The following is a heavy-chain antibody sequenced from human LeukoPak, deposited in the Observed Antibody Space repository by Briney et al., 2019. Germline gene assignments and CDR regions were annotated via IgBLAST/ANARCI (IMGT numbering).Heavy chain of an antibody. CDR1: GFTVSSNY. J-gene: IGHJ4*02. V-gene: IGHV3-30*18. CDR3: AKGGSYWDFDY. CDR2: ISYDGSNK. D-gene: IGHD1-26*01. Sequence: PGGSLRLSCVASGFTVSSNYMSWVRQAPGKGLEWVAVISYDGSNKYYADSVKGRFTISRDNSKNTLYLQMNSLRAEDTAVYYCAKGGSYWDFDYWGQGTLVTVSS.